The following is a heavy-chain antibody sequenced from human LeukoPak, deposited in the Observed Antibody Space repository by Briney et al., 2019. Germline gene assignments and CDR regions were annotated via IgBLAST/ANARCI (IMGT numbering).Heavy chain of an antibody. CDR2: ISSSGSTI. J-gene: IGHJ4*02. D-gene: IGHD4-17*01. V-gene: IGHV3-11*01. CDR3: ATTTVTEEDY. CDR1: GFTFSDYY. Sequence: GGSLRLSCAASGFTFSDYYMSWIRQAPGKGLEWVSYISSSGSTIYYADSVRGRFTTSRDNAKNSLYLQMNSLRAEDTAVYYCATTTVTEEDYWGQGTLVTVSS.